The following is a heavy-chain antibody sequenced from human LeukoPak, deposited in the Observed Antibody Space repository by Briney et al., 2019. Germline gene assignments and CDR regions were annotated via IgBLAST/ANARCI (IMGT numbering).Heavy chain of an antibody. J-gene: IGHJ3*02. D-gene: IGHD2-15*01. CDR2: ISSSGSTI. CDR3: ARKRRCRPGAFDI. CDR1: GFTFSSYE. Sequence: PGGSLRLSCAASGFTFSSYEMNWVRQAPGKWLEWVSYISSSGSTIYYADSVKGRFTISRDNAKNSLYLQMNSLRAEDTRVYYCARKRRCRPGAFDIWSQGTMVTVSS. V-gene: IGHV3-48*03.